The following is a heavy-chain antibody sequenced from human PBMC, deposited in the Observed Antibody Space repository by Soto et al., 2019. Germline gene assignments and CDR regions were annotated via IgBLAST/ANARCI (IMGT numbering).Heavy chain of an antibody. J-gene: IGHJ6*02. D-gene: IGHD1-26*01. CDR3: ARDRAGAQYGLDV. Sequence: GGSMRLSCAASGLTFSSFSMNWVRQAPGKGLEWVSYISSSSSTIYYVDSVKGRFTISRDNAKNSLYLQMNSLRDEDTAVYYCARDRAGAQYGLDVWGQGTTVTVSS. CDR1: GLTFSSFS. V-gene: IGHV3-48*02. CDR2: ISSSSSTI.